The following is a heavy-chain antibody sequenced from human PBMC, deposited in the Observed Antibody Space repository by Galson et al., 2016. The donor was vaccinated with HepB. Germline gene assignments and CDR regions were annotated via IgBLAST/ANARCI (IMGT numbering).Heavy chain of an antibody. Sequence: SLRLSCAASGFTVSTNYMSWVRQAPGKGLEWVSVIYSGGSTYYADSVKGRFTVSRDNSKNTLYLQMNSLRAEDTAVYYCARRAGSSWYSDYWGQGTLVTVSS. J-gene: IGHJ4*02. CDR3: ARRAGSSWYSDY. CDR2: IYSGGST. CDR1: GFTVSTNY. D-gene: IGHD6-13*01. V-gene: IGHV3-53*01.